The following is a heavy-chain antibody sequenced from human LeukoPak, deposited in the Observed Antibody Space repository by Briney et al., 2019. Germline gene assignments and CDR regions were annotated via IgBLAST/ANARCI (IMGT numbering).Heavy chain of an antibody. CDR1: DGSISSYY. D-gene: IGHD3-10*01. Sequence: PSETLSLTCTVSDGSISSYYWSWIRQPPGKGLEWIGYIYYSGSTNYNPSLKSRVTISVDTSKNQFSLKLSSVTAADTAVYYCARRSRGSGSYYRDWGQGTLVTVSS. CDR2: IYYSGST. J-gene: IGHJ4*02. V-gene: IGHV4-59*08. CDR3: ARRSRGSGSYYRD.